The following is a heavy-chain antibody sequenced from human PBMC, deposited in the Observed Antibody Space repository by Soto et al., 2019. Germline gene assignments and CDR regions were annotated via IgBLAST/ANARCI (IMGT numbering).Heavy chain of an antibody. V-gene: IGHV3-53*01. CDR1: GFTVSSNY. CDR2: IYSGGST. J-gene: IGHJ6*02. Sequence: HPGGSLRLSCAASGFTVSSNYMSWVRQAPGKGLEWVSVIYSGGSTYYADSVKGRFTISRDNSKNTLYLQMNSLRAEDTAVYYCARGLSPYYDFWSGPQIYYYYYGMDVWGQGTTVTVSS. CDR3: ARGLSPYYDFWSGPQIYYYYYGMDV. D-gene: IGHD3-3*01.